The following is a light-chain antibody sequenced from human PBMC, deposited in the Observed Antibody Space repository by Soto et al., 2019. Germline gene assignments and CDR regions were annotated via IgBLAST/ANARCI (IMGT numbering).Light chain of an antibody. J-gene: IGKJ4*01. V-gene: IGKV3-20*01. CDR1: QRVSSSY. Sequence: EIVLTQSPGTLSLSPGERPTLSCRASQRVSSSYLAWYQQKPGQAPRLLIYGASSRATGIPDRFSGSGSGTDFTLTISRLEPEDFAVYYCQQYGSSPFTFGGGTKVEIK. CDR2: GAS. CDR3: QQYGSSPFT.